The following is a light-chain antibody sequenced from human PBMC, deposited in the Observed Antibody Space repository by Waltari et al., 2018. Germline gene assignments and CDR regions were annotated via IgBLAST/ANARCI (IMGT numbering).Light chain of an antibody. CDR2: WAS. V-gene: IGKV4-1*01. Sequence: DVVMTQSPASLPVSLGERAHLNCKSSQKILYSSNNMNFLAWYQQKPGQPPKLLISWASTRESGAPDRFSGSGSGTDFTLTISSLQAEDVAVYYCQQYYSAPITFGQGTRLEIK. CDR1: QKILYSSNNMNF. J-gene: IGKJ5*01. CDR3: QQYYSAPIT.